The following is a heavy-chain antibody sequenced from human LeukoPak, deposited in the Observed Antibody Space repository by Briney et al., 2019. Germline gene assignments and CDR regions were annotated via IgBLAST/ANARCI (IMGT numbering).Heavy chain of an antibody. Sequence: ASVKVSCKASGYTFTSYGISWVRQAPGQGLEWMGWISAHNDNTNYAQNLQGRVTMTTDTSTSTAYMELRSLRSDDTAVYYCARASESIYCSTTSCYNRYYYYYMDVWGKGTTVTVSS. V-gene: IGHV1-18*01. CDR2: ISAHNDNT. CDR1: GYTFTSYG. D-gene: IGHD2-2*02. CDR3: ARASESIYCSTTSCYNRYYYYYMDV. J-gene: IGHJ6*03.